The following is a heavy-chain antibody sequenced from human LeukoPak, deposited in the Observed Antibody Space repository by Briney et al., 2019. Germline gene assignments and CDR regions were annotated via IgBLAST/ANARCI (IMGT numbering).Heavy chain of an antibody. V-gene: IGHV4-59*01. Sequence: SETLSLTCTVSGGSISSYYWSWIRQPPGKGLEWIGYIYYSGSTNYNPSLKSRVTISVDTSKNQFSLKLSSVTAADTAVYYCASSGWYEGGVYWGQGTLVTVSS. CDR3: ASSGWYEGGVY. CDR1: GGSISSYY. CDR2: IYYSGST. J-gene: IGHJ4*02. D-gene: IGHD6-19*01.